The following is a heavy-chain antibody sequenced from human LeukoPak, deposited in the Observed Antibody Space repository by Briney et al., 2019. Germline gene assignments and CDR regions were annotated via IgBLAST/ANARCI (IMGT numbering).Heavy chain of an antibody. J-gene: IGHJ5*02. Sequence: GASVKVSCKASGYSFTNYAMNWVRQAPGQGLEWMGWISAYNGNTNYAQKLQGRVTMTTDTSTSTAYMELRSLRSDDTAVYYCVREGLTCWFDPWGQGTLVTVSS. CDR3: VREGLTCWFDP. CDR1: GYSFTNYA. D-gene: IGHD4/OR15-4a*01. CDR2: ISAYNGNT. V-gene: IGHV1-18*01.